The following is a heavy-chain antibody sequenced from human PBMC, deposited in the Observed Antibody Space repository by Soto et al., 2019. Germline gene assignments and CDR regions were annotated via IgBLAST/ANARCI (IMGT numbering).Heavy chain of an antibody. J-gene: IGHJ5*01. CDR3: ARQDTAMVTWFYS. Sequence: SETLSLTCTISGGSISSGDYYWSWLCQPPGKGLEWIGYIYYSGSTYYNPSLKSRVTISVDTSKNQFSLKLSSVTSADTAVYYCARQDTAMVTWFYSWGQGTLVTVSA. V-gene: IGHV4-30-4*01. D-gene: IGHD5-18*01. CDR2: IYYSGST. CDR1: GGSISSGDYY.